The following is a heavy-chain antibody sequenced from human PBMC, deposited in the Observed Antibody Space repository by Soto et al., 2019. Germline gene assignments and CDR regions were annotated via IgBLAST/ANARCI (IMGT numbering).Heavy chain of an antibody. CDR3: ARDKGSYGDYPYYYGMDV. CDR1: GFTFSNYW. CDR2: IKQDGSVQ. Sequence: PGGSLRLSCEASGFTFSNYWMSWVRQAPGKGLEWVANIKQDGSVQYYVDSVRGRFTISRDNAKNSLYLQMNSLRAEDTAVYYCARDKGSYGDYPYYYGMDVWGQGTTVTVSS. D-gene: IGHD4-17*01. J-gene: IGHJ6*02. V-gene: IGHV3-7*04.